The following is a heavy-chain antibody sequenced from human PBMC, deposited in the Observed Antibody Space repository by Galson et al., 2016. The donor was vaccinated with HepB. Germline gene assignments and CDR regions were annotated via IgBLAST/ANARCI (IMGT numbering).Heavy chain of an antibody. D-gene: IGHD3-10*01. Sequence: SLRLSCAASGFPFSKYWMHWVRQVPGEGLVWVSRINSDGSSTHYADSVKGRFTISRDNAKNTVYLQMNSLRVEDTAVYYCARVGVIPCYYYGMDVWGQGTMVIVSS. CDR3: ARVGVIPCYYYGMDV. CDR1: GFPFSKYW. J-gene: IGHJ6*01. V-gene: IGHV3-74*01. CDR2: INSDGSST.